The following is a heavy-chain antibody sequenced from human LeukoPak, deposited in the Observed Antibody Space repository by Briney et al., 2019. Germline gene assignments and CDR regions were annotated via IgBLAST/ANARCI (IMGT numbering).Heavy chain of an antibody. Sequence: PGGSLRLSCAASGFPFSNYWMSWVRQAPGKGLEWVANIKRDGGEKYYLDSVRGRFTISRDNAKNSLYLQMNSLRAEDSAVYYCARYCTFRTCSGTKYDYWGQGTLVIVSS. V-gene: IGHV3-7*01. CDR1: GFPFSNYW. CDR2: IKRDGGEK. J-gene: IGHJ4*02. CDR3: ARYCTFRTCSGTKYDY. D-gene: IGHD1-1*01.